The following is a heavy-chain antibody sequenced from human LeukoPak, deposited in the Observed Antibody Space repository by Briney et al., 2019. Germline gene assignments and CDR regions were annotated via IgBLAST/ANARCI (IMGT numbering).Heavy chain of an antibody. CDR1: GFTFDDYA. V-gene: IGHV3-9*01. CDR2: ISWNSGSI. D-gene: IGHD5-18*01. CDR3: AKGSYGIDY. Sequence: PGRSLRLSCAASGFTFDDYAMHWVRQAPGKGLGWVSGISWNSGSIGYADSVKGRFTISRDNAKNSLYLQMNSLRAEDTALYYCAKGSYGIDYWGQGTLVTVSS. J-gene: IGHJ4*02.